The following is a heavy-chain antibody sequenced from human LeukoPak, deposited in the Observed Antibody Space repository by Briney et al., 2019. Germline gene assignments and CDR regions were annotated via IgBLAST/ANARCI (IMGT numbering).Heavy chain of an antibody. V-gene: IGHV4-59*08. CDR1: GGSISSYY. D-gene: IGHD6-13*01. Sequence: SETLSLTCTVSGGSISSYYWTWIRQPPGKGLEWIGYLDYSGSTYYNPSLKSRVTISLDTSKNQFSLKLSSVTAADTAVYYCARGARSSNWYVPYYFDYWGQGTLLTVSS. CDR2: LDYSGST. J-gene: IGHJ4*02. CDR3: ARGARSSNWYVPYYFDY.